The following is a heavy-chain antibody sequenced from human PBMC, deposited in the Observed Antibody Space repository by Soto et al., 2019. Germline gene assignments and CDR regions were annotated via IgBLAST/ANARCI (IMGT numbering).Heavy chain of an antibody. D-gene: IGHD3-16*01. CDR3: ARVDTYDAFDI. Sequence: SETLSLTCTVSGGSISSSSYYWGWIRQPPGKGLEWIGSIYYSGSTYYNPSLKSRVTISVDTSKNQFSLKLSSVTAADTAVYYCARVDTYDAFDIWGQGTMVTVSS. CDR1: GGSISSSSYY. J-gene: IGHJ3*02. CDR2: IYYSGST. V-gene: IGHV4-39*01.